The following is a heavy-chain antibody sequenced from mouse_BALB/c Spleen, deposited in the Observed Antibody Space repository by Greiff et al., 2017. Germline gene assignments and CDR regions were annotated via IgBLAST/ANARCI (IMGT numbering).Heavy chain of an antibody. Sequence: EVTLMESGGDLVKPGGSLKLSCAASGFTFSSYGMSWVRQTPDKRLEWVATISSGGSYTYYPDSVKGRFTISRDNAKNTLYLQMSSLKSEDTAMYYCARHGGSCFAYWGQGTLVTVSA. V-gene: IGHV5-6*01. CDR1: GFTFSSYG. J-gene: IGHJ3*01. D-gene: IGHD1-1*02. CDR2: ISSGGSYT. CDR3: ARHGGSCFAY.